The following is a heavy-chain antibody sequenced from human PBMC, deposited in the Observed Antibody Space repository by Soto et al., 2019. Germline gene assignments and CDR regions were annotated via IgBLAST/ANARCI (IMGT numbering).Heavy chain of an antibody. CDR1: GFTFSGSA. CDR3: TIDGSGSYYPHDY. CDR2: IRSKANSYAT. V-gene: IGHV3-73*01. Sequence: GGSLRLSCADSGFTFSGSAMHWFRQASGKGLEWVGRIRSKANSYATAYAASVKGRFTISRDDSKNTAYLQMNSLKTEDTAVYYCTIDGSGSYYPHDYWGQGTLVTV. J-gene: IGHJ4*02. D-gene: IGHD3-10*01.